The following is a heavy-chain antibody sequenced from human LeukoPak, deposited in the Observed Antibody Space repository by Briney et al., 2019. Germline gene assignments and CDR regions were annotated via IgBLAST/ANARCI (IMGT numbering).Heavy chain of an antibody. J-gene: IGHJ5*02. Sequence: ASVTVSCKASGYTFTSYAMHWVRQAPGQRLEWMGWINAGNGNTKYSQKFQGRVTITRDTSASTAYMELSSLRSEDTAVYYCARGGGYCSGGSCYPSWGQGTLVTVSS. V-gene: IGHV1-3*01. D-gene: IGHD2-15*01. CDR1: GYTFTSYA. CDR3: ARGGGYCSGGSCYPS. CDR2: INAGNGNT.